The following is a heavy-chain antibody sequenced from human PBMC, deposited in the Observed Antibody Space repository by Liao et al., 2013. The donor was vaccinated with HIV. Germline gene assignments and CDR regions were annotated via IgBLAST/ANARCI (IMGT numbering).Heavy chain of an antibody. Sequence: QLQLQESGPGLVKPSETLSLTCTVSGGSISSSNNYWGWIRQPPGKGLEWIGSIYHSGSTYYNPSLKSRVSISVDTSKNQFSLKLNSVTAADTAMYYCARDRGTRFRDAFDIWGQGTMVTVSS. D-gene: IGHD3-10*01. J-gene: IGHJ3*02. CDR3: ARDRGTRFRDAFDI. CDR1: GGSISSSNNY. V-gene: IGHV4-39*07. CDR2: IYHSGST.